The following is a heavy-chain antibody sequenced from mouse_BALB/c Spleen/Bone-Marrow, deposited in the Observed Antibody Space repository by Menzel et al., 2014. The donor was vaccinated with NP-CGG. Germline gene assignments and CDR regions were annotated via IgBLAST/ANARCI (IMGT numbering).Heavy chain of an antibody. Sequence: QVQLKDSGAELARPGASVKLSCKASGYTFTSYWMQWVKQRPGQGLEWIGAIYPGDGDTRYTQKFKGKATLTADKSSSTAYMQLSSLASEDSAVYYCARGRNYYGSSYYFDYWGQGTTLTVSS. CDR2: IYPGDGDT. CDR3: ARGRNYYGSSYYFDY. V-gene: IGHV1-87*01. J-gene: IGHJ2*01. D-gene: IGHD1-1*01. CDR1: GYTFTSYW.